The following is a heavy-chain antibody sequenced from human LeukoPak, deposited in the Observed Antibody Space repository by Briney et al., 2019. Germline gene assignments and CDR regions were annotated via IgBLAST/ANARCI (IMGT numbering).Heavy chain of an antibody. Sequence: GGSLRPSCAASGFTFSSYWMHWVRQAPGKGLVWVSRINSDGSSTSYADSVKGRFTISRDNAKNTLYLQMNSLRAEDTAVYYCAGQISESYSLHDYWGQGTLVTVSS. D-gene: IGHD1-26*01. CDR1: GFTFSSYW. CDR2: INSDGSST. CDR3: AGQISESYSLHDY. V-gene: IGHV3-74*01. J-gene: IGHJ4*02.